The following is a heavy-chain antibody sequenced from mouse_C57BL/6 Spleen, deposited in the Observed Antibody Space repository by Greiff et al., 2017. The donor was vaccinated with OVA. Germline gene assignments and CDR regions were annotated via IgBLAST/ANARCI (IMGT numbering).Heavy chain of an antibody. Sequence: QVQLQQPGAELVMPGASVKLSCKASGYTFTSYWMRWVKQRPGQGLEWIGEIDPSDSYTNYNQKFKGKSTLTVDKSSSTAYMQLSSLTSEDSAVYYCARIGLAYWGQGTLVTVSA. J-gene: IGHJ3*01. D-gene: IGHD3-3*01. CDR2: IDPSDSYT. CDR3: ARIGLAY. V-gene: IGHV1-69*01. CDR1: GYTFTSYW.